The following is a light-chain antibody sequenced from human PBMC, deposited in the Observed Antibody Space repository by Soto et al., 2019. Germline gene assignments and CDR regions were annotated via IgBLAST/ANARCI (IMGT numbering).Light chain of an antibody. CDR2: DVS. CDR1: SSDVGGYNY. V-gene: IGLV2-14*01. Sequence: QSVLTQPASVSGSPGQKITISCTGTSSDVGGYNYVSWHQQHPGKAPRLMIYDVSNRPSGVSNRFSGSKSGNTASLTISGLQAEDEADYYCSSYASSSTLYVFGTGTKVTVL. J-gene: IGLJ1*01. CDR3: SSYASSSTLYV.